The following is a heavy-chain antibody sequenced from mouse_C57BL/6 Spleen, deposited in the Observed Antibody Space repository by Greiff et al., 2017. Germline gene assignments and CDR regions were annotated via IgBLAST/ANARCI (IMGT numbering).Heavy chain of an antibody. Sequence: VKLQESGAELVRPGTSVKVSCKASGHAFTNYLIEWVKQRPGQGLEWIGVINPGSGGTNYNEKFKGKATLTADKSSSTAYMQLSSLTSEDSAVYFCATNYYGSPAWFAYWGQGTLVTVSA. J-gene: IGHJ3*01. CDR3: ATNYYGSPAWFAY. CDR2: INPGSGGT. CDR1: GHAFTNYL. V-gene: IGHV1-54*01. D-gene: IGHD1-1*01.